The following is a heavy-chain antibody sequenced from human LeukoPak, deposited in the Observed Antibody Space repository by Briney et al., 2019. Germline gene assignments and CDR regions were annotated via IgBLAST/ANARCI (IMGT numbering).Heavy chain of an antibody. J-gene: IGHJ4*02. D-gene: IGHD6-13*01. V-gene: IGHV3-30*18. CDR1: GFTFRSYG. CDR2: ISYDGSNK. CDR3: AKEGGAAVGTTGFDY. Sequence: PGGSLRLSCAASGFTFRSYGMHWVRQAPGKGLEWVAVISYDGSNKNYADSVKGRFTISRDNSKNTLYLQMNSLRAEDTAVYFCAKEGGAAVGTTGFDYWGQGTLVTVSS.